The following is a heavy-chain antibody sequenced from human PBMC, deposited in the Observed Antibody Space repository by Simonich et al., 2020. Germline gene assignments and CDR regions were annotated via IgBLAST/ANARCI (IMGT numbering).Heavy chain of an antibody. CDR3: ARGGLADRRIVYYYYMDV. Sequence: QVQLVQSGAEVKKPGSSVKVSCKASGGTFSSYAISWVRQAPGQGLEWMGGYIPIHSTANYEQKFQGRVTITANKSTSTAYRELSSLRSEDTAVYYCARGGLADRRIVYYYYMDVWGKGTTVTVSS. V-gene: IGHV1-69*06. D-gene: IGHD2-15*01. J-gene: IGHJ6*03. CDR1: GGTFSSYA. CDR2: YIPIHSTA.